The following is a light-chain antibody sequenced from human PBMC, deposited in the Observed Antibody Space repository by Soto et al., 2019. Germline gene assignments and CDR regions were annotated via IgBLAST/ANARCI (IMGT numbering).Light chain of an antibody. CDR2: ENN. CDR1: SSNIGNNY. J-gene: IGLJ3*02. V-gene: IGLV1-51*02. Sequence: QSVLTQPPSVSAAPGQKVTISCSGSSSNIGNNYVSWYQQLPGTAPKLLIYENNKRPSGIPDRFSGSKSGTSATLGITGLQTGDEADYYCGTWDSSLSAWVFGGGTKLNVL. CDR3: GTWDSSLSAWV.